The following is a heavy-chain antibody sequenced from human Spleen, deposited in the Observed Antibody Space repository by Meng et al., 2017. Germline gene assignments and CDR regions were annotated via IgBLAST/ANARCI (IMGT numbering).Heavy chain of an antibody. V-gene: IGHV3-23*01. Sequence: GESLKISCAASGFTFSSYAMSWVRQAPGKGLEWVSAISGSGGSKYYADSVKGRFTITRDKSKNTLYLQMTSLTVEDTAVYFCARNRGYGSSWYQYFDSWGQGTMVTVSS. CDR3: ARNRGYGSSWYQYFDS. D-gene: IGHD6-19*01. CDR1: GFTFSSYA. J-gene: IGHJ4*02. CDR2: ISGSGGSK.